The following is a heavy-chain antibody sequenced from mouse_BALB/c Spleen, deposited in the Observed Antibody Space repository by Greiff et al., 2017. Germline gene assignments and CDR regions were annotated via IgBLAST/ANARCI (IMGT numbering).Heavy chain of an antibody. Sequence: EVQLVESGAELVKPGASVKLSCTASGFNIKDTYMHWVKQRPEQGLEWIGRIDPANGNTKYDPKFQGKATITADTSSNTAYLQLSSLTSEDTAVYYCARGMITTAWFAYWGQGTLVTVSA. D-gene: IGHD2-4*01. CDR2: IDPANGNT. V-gene: IGHV14-3*02. CDR1: GFNIKDTY. J-gene: IGHJ3*01. CDR3: ARGMITTAWFAY.